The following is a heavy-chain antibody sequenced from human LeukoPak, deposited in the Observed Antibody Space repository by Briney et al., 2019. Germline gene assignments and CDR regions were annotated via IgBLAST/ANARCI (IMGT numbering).Heavy chain of an antibody. Sequence: ASVKVSCKASGYTFTGYYMHWVRQAPGQRLEWMGWINPNSGGTNYAQKFQGWVTMTRDTSISTAYMELSRLRSDDTAAYYCARDLPDHGMDVWGQGTTVTVSS. J-gene: IGHJ6*02. V-gene: IGHV1-2*04. CDR3: ARDLPDHGMDV. D-gene: IGHD1-14*01. CDR1: GYTFTGYY. CDR2: INPNSGGT.